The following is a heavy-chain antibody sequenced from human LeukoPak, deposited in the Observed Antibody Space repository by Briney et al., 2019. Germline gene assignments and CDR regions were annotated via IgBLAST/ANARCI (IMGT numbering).Heavy chain of an antibody. D-gene: IGHD6-13*01. CDR2: IYPGDSDT. CDR1: GYSFTSYW. Sequence: GESLKISCKGSGYSFTSYWIGWVRQMPGKGLEWMGIIYPGDSDTRYSPSFQGQVTISADKSISTAYLQWSSLKASDTAMYYCATVSSWYGRYNWFDPWGQGTLVTVSS. V-gene: IGHV5-51*01. CDR3: ATVSSWYGRYNWFDP. J-gene: IGHJ5*02.